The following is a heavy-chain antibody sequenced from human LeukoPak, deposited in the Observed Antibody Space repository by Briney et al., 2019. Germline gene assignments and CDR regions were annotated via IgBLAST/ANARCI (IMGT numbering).Heavy chain of an antibody. CDR3: ARDRITMVRGVIIRTGENYMDV. D-gene: IGHD3-10*01. Sequence: SETLSLTCTVSGGSISSYYWSWIRQPPGKGLEWIGYIYYSGSTNYNPSLKSRVTISVDTSKNQFSLKLSSVTAADTAVYYCARDRITMVRGVIIRTGENYMDVWGKGTTVTVSS. CDR1: GGSISSYY. J-gene: IGHJ6*03. V-gene: IGHV4-59*01. CDR2: IYYSGST.